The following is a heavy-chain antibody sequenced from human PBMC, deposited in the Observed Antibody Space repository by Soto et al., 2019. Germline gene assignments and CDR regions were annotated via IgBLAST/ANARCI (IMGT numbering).Heavy chain of an antibody. CDR1: GGSISSYY. CDR2: IYYSGST. J-gene: IGHJ4*02. V-gene: IGHV4-59*01. CDR3: ASRAYYYDSSGYSQDDY. Sequence: PSETLSLTGTVSGGSISSYYWSWIRQPPGKGLEWIGYIYYSGSTNYNPSLKSRVTISVDTSKNQFSLKLSSVTAADTAVYYCASRAYYYDSSGYSQDDYWGQGTLVTVS. D-gene: IGHD3-22*01.